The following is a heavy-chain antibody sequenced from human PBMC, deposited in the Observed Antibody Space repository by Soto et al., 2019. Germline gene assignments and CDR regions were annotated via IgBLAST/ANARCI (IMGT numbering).Heavy chain of an antibody. V-gene: IGHV3-23*01. CDR1: GFTFSSYA. CDR3: AKPSGYSYGYVAFFDY. D-gene: IGHD5-18*01. CDR2: ISGSGGST. J-gene: IGHJ4*02. Sequence: GGSLRLSCAASGFTFSSYAMSWVRQAPGKGLEWVSAISGSGGSTYYADSVKGRFTISRDNSKNTLYLQMNSLRAEDTAVYYCAKPSGYSYGYVAFFDYWGQGTLVTVSS.